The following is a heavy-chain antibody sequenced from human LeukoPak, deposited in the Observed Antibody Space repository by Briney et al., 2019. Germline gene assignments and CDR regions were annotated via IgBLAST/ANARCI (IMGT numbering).Heavy chain of an antibody. J-gene: IGHJ4*02. CDR3: ARGDAVAATGFDY. CDR1: GGSFSGYY. V-gene: IGHV4-34*01. D-gene: IGHD2-15*01. CDR2: INHSGST. Sequence: PSETLSLTFAVYGGSFSGYYWSWIRQPPGKGLEWIGEINHSGSTNYNPSLKSRVTISVDTSKNQFSLKLSSVTAADTAVYYCARGDAVAATGFDYWGQGTLVSVSS.